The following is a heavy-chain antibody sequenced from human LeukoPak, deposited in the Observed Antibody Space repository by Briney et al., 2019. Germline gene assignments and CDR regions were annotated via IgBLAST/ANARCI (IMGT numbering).Heavy chain of an antibody. J-gene: IGHJ4*02. CDR1: GFTFSSYA. V-gene: IGHV3-48*01. CDR3: ARTNFYSLDY. D-gene: IGHD3-9*01. CDR2: ISSSSSTI. Sequence: GGSLRLSCAGSGFTFSSYAMSWVRQAPGKGLEWVSYISSSSSTIYYADSVKGRFTISRDNAKNSLYLQMNSLRAEDTAVYYCARTNFYSLDYWGQGTLVTVSS.